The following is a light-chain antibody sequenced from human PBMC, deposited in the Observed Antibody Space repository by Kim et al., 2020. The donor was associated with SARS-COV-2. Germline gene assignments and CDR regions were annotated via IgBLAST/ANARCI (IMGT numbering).Light chain of an antibody. CDR3: QSFDSTNQV. V-gene: IGLV6-57*03. J-gene: IGLJ3*02. CDR2: DDN. CDR1: RGRIATNC. Sequence: GKTVTTSCTRSRGRIATNCVQWYPQRPGSAPTTVIYDDNQRPSGVPDRFSGSIDSSSNSASLTISGLRTEDEADYYCQSFDSTNQVFGGGTQLTVL.